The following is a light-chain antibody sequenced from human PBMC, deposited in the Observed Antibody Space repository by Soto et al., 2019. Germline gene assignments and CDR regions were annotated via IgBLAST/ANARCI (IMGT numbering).Light chain of an antibody. Sequence: QSALTQPASVSGSPGQSIAISCTGTRSDVGAYGYVSWYQQHPGKAPKLMLFEVSMRPSGVSNRFSGSKSGNTASLTSSGLQADDEADYYCSSYTTGNTVVFGGGTKLTVL. CDR3: SSYTTGNTVV. CDR2: EVS. V-gene: IGLV2-14*01. J-gene: IGLJ3*02. CDR1: RSDVGAYGY.